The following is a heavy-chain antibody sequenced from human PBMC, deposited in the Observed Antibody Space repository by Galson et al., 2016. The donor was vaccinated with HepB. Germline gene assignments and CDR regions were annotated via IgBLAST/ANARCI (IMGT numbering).Heavy chain of an antibody. V-gene: IGHV5-51*01. CDR1: GYDVASYW. J-gene: IGHJ6*02. CDR2: IYPGDFDT. Sequence: QSGAEVKKPGESLKISCKGSGYDVASYWIGWVRQMPGKGPEWMGIIYPGDFDTRNSPSFEGQVTIAVDKAIRTAYLQWNSLSASDTAMYYCARSLTGSYDFWGAMYNYYAMDIWGQGTTVTVS. D-gene: IGHD3-3*01. CDR3: ARSLTGSYDFWGAMYNYYAMDI.